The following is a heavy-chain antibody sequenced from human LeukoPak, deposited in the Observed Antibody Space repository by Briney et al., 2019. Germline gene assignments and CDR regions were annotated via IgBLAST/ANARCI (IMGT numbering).Heavy chain of an antibody. J-gene: IGHJ4*02. Sequence: SETLSLTCTVSGGSISSGSYYWSWIQQPAGKGLEWIGRIYTSGSTNYNPSLKSRVTISVDTSKNQFSLKLSSVTAADTAVYYCARVDGFGQGFDYWGQGTLVTVSS. D-gene: IGHD3-10*01. V-gene: IGHV4-61*02. CDR2: IYTSGST. CDR1: GGSISSGSYY. CDR3: ARVDGFGQGFDY.